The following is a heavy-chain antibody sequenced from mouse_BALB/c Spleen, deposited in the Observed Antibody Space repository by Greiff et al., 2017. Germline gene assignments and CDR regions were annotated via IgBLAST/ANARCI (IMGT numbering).Heavy chain of an antibody. CDR1: GYSITSYYA. CDR3: ARGLEDY. V-gene: IGHV3-2*02. J-gene: IGHJ2*01. CDR2: ISYSGST. D-gene: IGHD2-2*01. Sequence: VQLQQSGPGLVKPSQSLSLTCTVTGYSITSYYAWNWIRQFPGNKLEWMGYISYSGSTSYNPSLKSRISITRDTSKNQFFLQLNSVTTEDTATYYCARGLEDYWGQGTTLTVSS.